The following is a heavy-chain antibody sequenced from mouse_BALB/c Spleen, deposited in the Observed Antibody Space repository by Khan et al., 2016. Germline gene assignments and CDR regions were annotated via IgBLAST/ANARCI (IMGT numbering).Heavy chain of an antibody. CDR3: TRMSHRYFDV. CDR2: IRLKSNNYAT. D-gene: IGHD2-10*02. V-gene: IGHV6-6*02. CDR1: GFTFSNYW. Sequence: EVKLEVSGGGLVQPGGSMKLSCVASGFTFSNYWMNWVRQSPEKGLEWVAEIRLKSNNYATHYAESVKGRFTISRDDSKSSVYLQMNNLRAEDIGSDYCTRMSHRYFDVWVAETTVTVSS. J-gene: IGHJ1*01.